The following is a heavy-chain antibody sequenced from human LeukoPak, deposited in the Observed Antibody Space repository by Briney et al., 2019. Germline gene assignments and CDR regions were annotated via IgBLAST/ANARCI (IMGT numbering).Heavy chain of an antibody. V-gene: IGHV3-48*01. Sequence: GGSLRLSCAASGFTFTSYSMNWVRQAPGKGLEWVSYITSSSGTIYYADSVKGRFTISRDNAKNSLYLQMNSLRAEDTAVYYCARDPLAAVAGLYNWFDPWDQGTLVTVSS. CDR1: GFTFTSYS. D-gene: IGHD6-19*01. CDR3: ARDPLAAVAGLYNWFDP. J-gene: IGHJ5*02. CDR2: ITSSSGTI.